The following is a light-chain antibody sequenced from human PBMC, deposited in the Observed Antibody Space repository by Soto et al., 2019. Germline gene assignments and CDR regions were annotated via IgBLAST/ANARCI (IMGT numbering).Light chain of an antibody. J-gene: IGKJ5*01. CDR3: QQYSNWPPSIT. CDR1: QSVSNN. Sequence: EIVVTQSPATLSVSPGERASLSCWTSQSVSNNLAWYQQKPGQAPRLLIYGASTRAKDIPARFSGSGSGTDFTLTISSLQSEDFAVYYCQQYSNWPPSITFGQGTRLEIK. CDR2: GAS. V-gene: IGKV3-15*01.